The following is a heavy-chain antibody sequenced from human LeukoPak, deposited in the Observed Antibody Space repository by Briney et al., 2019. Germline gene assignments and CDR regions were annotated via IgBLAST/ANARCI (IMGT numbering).Heavy chain of an antibody. D-gene: IGHD7-27*01. Sequence: PGGSLRLSCAASGLTFSSYAMSWVRQAPGKGLEWVSVISGSGGSTYYADSVKGRFTISRDNSKNTLYLQMNSLRAEDTAVYYCAKAGNWAFDYWGQGTLVTVSS. CDR3: AKAGNWAFDY. CDR1: GLTFSSYA. J-gene: IGHJ4*02. V-gene: IGHV3-23*01. CDR2: ISGSGGST.